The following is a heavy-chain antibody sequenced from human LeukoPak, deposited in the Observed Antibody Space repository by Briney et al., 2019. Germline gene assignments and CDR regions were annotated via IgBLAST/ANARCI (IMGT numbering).Heavy chain of an antibody. J-gene: IGHJ4*02. CDR1: GFTFTSYA. Sequence: GGSLRLSCAASGFTFTSYAMHSVRQAPGKGLEAVAVISYDGSNKYYADSAKGRFTISRDNSKNTLYLQMNSLRAEDTAVYYCARLPLYGDYGGSYWGQGTLVTVSS. CDR3: ARLPLYGDYGGSY. D-gene: IGHD4-17*01. CDR2: ISYDGSNK. V-gene: IGHV3-30-3*01.